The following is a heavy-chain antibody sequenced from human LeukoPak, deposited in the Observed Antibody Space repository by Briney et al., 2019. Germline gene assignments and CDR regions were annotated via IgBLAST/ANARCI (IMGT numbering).Heavy chain of an antibody. CDR3: ARDLDHIVATIQNDY. V-gene: IGHV1-46*01. J-gene: IGHJ4*02. CDR1: GYTFTSYY. CDR2: INPSGGST. D-gene: IGHD5-12*01. Sequence: GASVKVSCMASGYTFTSYYMHWVRQAPGQGLEWMGIINPSGGSTSYAQKFQGRVTMTRDTSTSTVYMELSSLRSEDTAVYYCARDLDHIVATIQNDYWGQGTLVTVSS.